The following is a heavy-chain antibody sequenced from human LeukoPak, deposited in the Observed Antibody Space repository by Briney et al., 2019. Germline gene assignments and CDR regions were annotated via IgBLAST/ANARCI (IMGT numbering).Heavy chain of an antibody. D-gene: IGHD4-17*01. V-gene: IGHV4-38-2*02. CDR2: IYHSGST. Sequence: KPSVTLSLTCSVSGYSISFGYYWGWIRPPPGKGLGWIGSIYHSGSTHYNPSLKCRVTISVDTSNNQFSLKLNSMTAADTAVYYCARGHGDYLYYFDYWGQGTLVTVSS. CDR3: ARGHGDYLYYFDY. J-gene: IGHJ4*02. CDR1: GYSISFGYY.